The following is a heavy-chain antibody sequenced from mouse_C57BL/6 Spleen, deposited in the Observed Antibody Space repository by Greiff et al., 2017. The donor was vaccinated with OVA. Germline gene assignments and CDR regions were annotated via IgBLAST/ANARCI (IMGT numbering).Heavy chain of an antibody. CDR1: GYTFTSYW. Sequence: QVQLQQPGAELVMPGASVKLSCKASGYTFTSYWMHWVKQRPEQGLEWIGEIDPSDSYTNYNQKFKGKSTLTVDKSSSTAYMQLSSLTSEDSAVYYCARSEYGSSHWYFDVWGTGTTVTVSS. D-gene: IGHD1-1*01. CDR3: ARSEYGSSHWYFDV. CDR2: IDPSDSYT. V-gene: IGHV1-69*01. J-gene: IGHJ1*03.